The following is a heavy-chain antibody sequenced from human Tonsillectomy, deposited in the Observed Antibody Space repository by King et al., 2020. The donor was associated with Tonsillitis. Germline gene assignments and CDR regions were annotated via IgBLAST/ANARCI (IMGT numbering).Heavy chain of an antibody. D-gene: IGHD2-2*01. Sequence: VQLVESGGGLIQPGGSLRLSCAASGFTVSSNYMSWGRQAPGKGLEWVSIIYSGGFTYYADSVKGRFTISGDNSKNTLYLQMNSLRAEDTAVYYCARSGVKNIVVVPTAEPPVNWGQGTLVTVSS. CDR1: GFTVSSNY. CDR2: IYSGGFT. V-gene: IGHV3-53*01. J-gene: IGHJ4*02. CDR3: ARSGVKNIVVVPTAEPPVN.